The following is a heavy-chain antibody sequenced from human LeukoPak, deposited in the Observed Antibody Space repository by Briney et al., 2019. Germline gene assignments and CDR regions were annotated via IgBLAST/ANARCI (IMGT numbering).Heavy chain of an antibody. V-gene: IGHV1-8*01. J-gene: IGHJ4*02. CDR3: ARGVVITGLDY. CDR2: MNPHSGNT. D-gene: IGHD3-22*01. CDR1: GYTFTSYD. Sequence: ASVKVSCKASGYTFTSYDINWVRQATGQGLEWMGWMNPHSGNTGYAQNFQGRVTMTRNTSIRTAYMELSSLRSEDTAVYYCARGVVITGLDYWGQGTLVTVSS.